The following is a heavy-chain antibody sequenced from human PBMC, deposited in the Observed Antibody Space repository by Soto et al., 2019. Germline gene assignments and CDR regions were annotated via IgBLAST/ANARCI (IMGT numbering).Heavy chain of an antibody. CDR1: GFTFISYG. V-gene: IGHV3-30*18. CDR2: ISYDGSNK. J-gene: IGHJ4*02. D-gene: IGHD1-26*01. CDR3: AKVPVWGATTGFDY. Sequence: QVQLVESGGGVVQPGRSLRLSCASSGFTFISYGMHWVRQAPCKGLEWVAVISYDGSNKYYADSVKGRFTISRDNSKNTLYLQMNSLRAEDTAVYYCAKVPVWGATTGFDYWGQGTLVTVSS.